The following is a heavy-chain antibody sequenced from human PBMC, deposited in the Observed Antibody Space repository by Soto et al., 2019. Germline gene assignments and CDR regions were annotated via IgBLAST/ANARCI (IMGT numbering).Heavy chain of an antibody. CDR1: GYTFTSYG. CDR3: ARSGAYCTSITCLFDSF. Sequence: GASVKVSCKASGYTFTSYGISWVRQAPGQGLEWMGWISAYNGNTNYAQKFQGRVTITRDTSASTAHMELRNLGSDDTAVYYCARSGAYCTSITCLFDSFWGLGTLVTVSS. CDR2: ISAYNGNT. V-gene: IGHV1-18*01. D-gene: IGHD2-8*01. J-gene: IGHJ4*02.